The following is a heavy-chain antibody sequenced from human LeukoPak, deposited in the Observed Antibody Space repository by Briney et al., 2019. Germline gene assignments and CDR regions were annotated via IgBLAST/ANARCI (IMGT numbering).Heavy chain of an antibody. Sequence: SETLSLTCTVSGGSISSYYWSWIRQPPGKGLEWIGYIYYSGSTNYNPSLKSRVTISVDTSKNQFSLKLSSVTAADTAVYYCARMDDVYYYGSRTISPGWVAPWRRGPLVTVSS. CDR3: ARMDDVYYYGSRTISPGWVAP. CDR1: GGSISSYY. J-gene: IGHJ5*02. V-gene: IGHV4-59*01. D-gene: IGHD3-10*01. CDR2: IYYSGST.